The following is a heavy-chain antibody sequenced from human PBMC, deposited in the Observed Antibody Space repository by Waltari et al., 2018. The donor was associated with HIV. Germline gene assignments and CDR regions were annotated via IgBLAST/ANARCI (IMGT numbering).Heavy chain of an antibody. J-gene: IGHJ6*02. CDR2: IYTSGST. Sequence: QVQLQESGPGLVKPSQTLSLTCTVSGGSISSGSYYWSWIRQPAGKGLEWIGRIYTSGSTNYNPSLKSRVTISVDTSKNQFSLKLSSVTAADTAVYYCASGEGNDRMPGGYYGMDVWGQGTTVTVSS. V-gene: IGHV4-61*02. CDR3: ASGEGNDRMPGGYYGMDV. D-gene: IGHD3-22*01. CDR1: GGSISSGSYY.